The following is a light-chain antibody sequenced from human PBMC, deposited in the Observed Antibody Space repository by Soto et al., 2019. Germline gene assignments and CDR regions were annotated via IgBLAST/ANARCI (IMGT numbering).Light chain of an antibody. CDR3: QQYGTSPRT. J-gene: IGKJ1*01. Sequence: EIVLTQSPGTLPLPPGERATLSCRATESVSSNYLAWYQQKPGQAPRVLIYGASIRATGIPDRFSGSGSETDFTLTISRLEPEDFAVYYCQQYGTSPRTFGQGTKVDIK. CDR2: GAS. CDR1: ESVSSNY. V-gene: IGKV3-20*01.